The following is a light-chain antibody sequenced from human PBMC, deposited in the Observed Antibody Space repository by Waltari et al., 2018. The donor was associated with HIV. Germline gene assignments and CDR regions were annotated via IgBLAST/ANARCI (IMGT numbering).Light chain of an antibody. V-gene: IGKV3-20*01. CDR3: QQYGMSPYT. J-gene: IGKJ2*01. CDR1: QTININY. CDR2: GAS. Sequence: EIVLTQSPGTLSLSPGDRATLFCRASQTININYLAWYQQKPGQAPRLLTHGASNRATGIPDTFSGSGSGTDFTLTISKLESEDFAVYYCQQYGMSPYTFGQGTKL.